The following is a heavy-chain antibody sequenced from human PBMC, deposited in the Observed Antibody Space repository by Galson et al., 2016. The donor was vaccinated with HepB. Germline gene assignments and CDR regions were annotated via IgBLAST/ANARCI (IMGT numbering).Heavy chain of an antibody. V-gene: IGHV3-30*04. CDR2: ISFDGSNK. D-gene: IGHD3-22*01. J-gene: IGHJ3*02. CDR1: GFSFSSYA. CDR3: ARAAKYRDSSGYRDALDI. Sequence: SLRLSCAASGFSFSSYAMHWVRQAPGKGLEWMALISFDGSNKYYVDSVKGRFTISRDNSKNTLYLQMNRLRAEDTAVYYCARAAKYRDSSGYRDALDIWGQGTTVTGSS.